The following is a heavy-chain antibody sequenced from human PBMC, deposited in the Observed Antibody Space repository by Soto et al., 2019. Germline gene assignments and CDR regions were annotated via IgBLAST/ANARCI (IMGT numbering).Heavy chain of an antibody. D-gene: IGHD3-22*01. V-gene: IGHV5-51*01. CDR2: IYPGDSDT. CDR3: ARLDDSSGYYHDPFDY. Sequence: PGESLKISCKGSGYSFTSYWIGWVRQMPGKGLEWMGIIYPGDSDTRYSPSFQGQVTISADKSISTAYLQWSSLKASDTAMYYCARLDDSSGYYHDPFDYWGQGTLVTVSS. J-gene: IGHJ4*02. CDR1: GYSFTSYW.